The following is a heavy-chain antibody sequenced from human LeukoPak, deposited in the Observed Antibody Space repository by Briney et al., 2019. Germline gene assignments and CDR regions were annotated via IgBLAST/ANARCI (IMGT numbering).Heavy chain of an antibody. J-gene: IGHJ4*02. D-gene: IGHD3-3*01. Sequence: GGSLRLSCAASGFTFSSYSMNWVRQAPGKGLESVSSISSSSSYIYYADSVKGRFTISRDNAKNSLYLQMNSLRAEDTAVYYCARENSIFGVVIIPYFDYWGQGTLVTVSS. CDR3: ARENSIFGVVIIPYFDY. CDR1: GFTFSSYS. V-gene: IGHV3-21*01. CDR2: ISSSSSYI.